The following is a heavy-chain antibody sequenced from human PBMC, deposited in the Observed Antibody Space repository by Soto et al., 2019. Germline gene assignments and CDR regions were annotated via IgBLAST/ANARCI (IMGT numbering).Heavy chain of an antibody. D-gene: IGHD6-19*01. CDR1: GYTFTSYY. V-gene: IGHV1-46*01. J-gene: IGHJ6*02. CDR3: ARHIHPSVAGTGYPHYYYYGMDV. Sequence: QVQLVQSGAEVKKPGASVKVSCKASGYTFTSYYMHWVRQAPGQGLEWMGIINPSGGSTSYAQKFQGSVTMTRDTSTSTVYMELSSLRSEDTAVHYCARHIHPSVAGTGYPHYYYYGMDVWGQGTTVTVSS. CDR2: INPSGGST.